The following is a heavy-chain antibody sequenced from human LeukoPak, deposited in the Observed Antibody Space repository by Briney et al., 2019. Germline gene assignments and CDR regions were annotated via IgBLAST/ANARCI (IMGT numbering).Heavy chain of an antibody. CDR2: ISDAGGST. J-gene: IGHJ4*02. D-gene: IGHD2-15*01. CDR1: GFTFSSYP. Sequence: GGSLRLSCAASGFTFSSYPMNCVRQAPGKGLEWVSGISDAGGSTEYADSVKGRFTISRDNSKNTLFLQMNSLRAEDTAVYYCATGSDCSVSFCGADYWGQGTLVTVSS. V-gene: IGHV3-23*01. CDR3: ATGSDCSVSFCGADY.